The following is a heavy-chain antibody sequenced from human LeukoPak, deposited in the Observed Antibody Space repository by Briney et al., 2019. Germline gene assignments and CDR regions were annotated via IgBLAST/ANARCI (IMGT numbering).Heavy chain of an antibody. CDR1: GFTFSSYE. Sequence: SGGSLRLPCAASGFTFSSYEMNWVRQAPGKGLEWVSYISSSGSTIYYADSVKGRFTISRDNAKNSLYLQMNSLRAEDTAVYYCARARTRSWIQLWTLDYWGQGTLVTVSS. V-gene: IGHV3-48*03. J-gene: IGHJ4*02. CDR2: ISSSGSTI. CDR3: ARARTRSWIQLWTLDY. D-gene: IGHD5-18*01.